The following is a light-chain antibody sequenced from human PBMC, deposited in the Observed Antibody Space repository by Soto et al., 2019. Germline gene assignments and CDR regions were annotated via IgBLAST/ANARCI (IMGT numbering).Light chain of an antibody. CDR1: SGDVGGYNY. Sequence: QSVLTQPASVSGSPGQSITISCTGTSGDVGGYNYVSWYQQHPGKAPKLMIYDVTNRPSWVSNRFSGSKSGNTASLTISGLQPEDEAYYYCSSYTSSSTYVVFGGGTKVTVL. J-gene: IGLJ2*01. V-gene: IGLV2-14*01. CDR3: SSYTSSSTYVV. CDR2: DVT.